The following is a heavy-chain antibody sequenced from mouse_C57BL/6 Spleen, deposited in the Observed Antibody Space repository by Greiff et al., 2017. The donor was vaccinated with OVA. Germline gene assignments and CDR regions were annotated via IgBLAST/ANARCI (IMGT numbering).Heavy chain of an antibody. CDR2: IRSKSSNYAT. Sequence: EVQRVESGGGLVQPKGSLKLSCAASGFTFNTYAMHWVRQAPGKGLEWVARIRSKSSNYATYYADSVKDRFTISRDDSQSMLYLQMNNLKTEDTAMYYCVREEGFDDDYAMDYWGQGTSVTVSS. J-gene: IGHJ4*01. D-gene: IGHD2-12*01. CDR3: VREEGFDDDYAMDY. CDR1: GFTFNTYA. V-gene: IGHV10-3*01.